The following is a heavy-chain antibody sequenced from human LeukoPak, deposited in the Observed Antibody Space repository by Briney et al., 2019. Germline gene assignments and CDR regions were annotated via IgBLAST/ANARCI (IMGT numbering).Heavy chain of an antibody. D-gene: IGHD3-22*01. CDR2: INWNGGST. Sequence: RPGGSLRLSCAASGFTFSSYGMSWVRQAPGKGLEWVSGINWNGGSTGYADSVKGRFTISRDNAKNSLYLQMNSLRAEDTALYYCAREITYATMIVVVIPQPWNAFDIWGQGTMVTVSS. V-gene: IGHV3-20*04. CDR3: AREITYATMIVVVIPQPWNAFDI. CDR1: GFTFSSYG. J-gene: IGHJ3*02.